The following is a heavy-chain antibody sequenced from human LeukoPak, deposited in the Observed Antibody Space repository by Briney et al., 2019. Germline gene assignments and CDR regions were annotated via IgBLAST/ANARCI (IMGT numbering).Heavy chain of an antibody. CDR1: GGSISSSSYY. CDR2: IYYSGST. CDR3: ASHYCSSTSCYTVDY. Sequence: MTSETLSLTCTVSGGSISSSSYYWGWIRQPPGKGLEWIGSIYYSGSTYYNPSLKSRVTISVDTSKNQFSLKLSSVTAADTAVYYRASHYCSSTSCYTVDYWGQGTLVTVSS. D-gene: IGHD2-2*02. J-gene: IGHJ4*02. V-gene: IGHV4-39*01.